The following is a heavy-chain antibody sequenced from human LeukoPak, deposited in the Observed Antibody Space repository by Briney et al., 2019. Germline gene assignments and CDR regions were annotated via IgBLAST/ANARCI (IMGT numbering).Heavy chain of an antibody. CDR1: GFTFSSYG. Sequence: GGSLRLSCAASGFTFSSYGMHWVRQAPGKGLEWVAFIRYDGSNKYYADSVKGRFTISRDNSKNTLYLQMNSLRAEDTAVYYCAKDFRTAAPFDYWGQGTLVTVSS. CDR2: IRYDGSNK. V-gene: IGHV3-30*02. D-gene: IGHD6-6*01. J-gene: IGHJ4*02. CDR3: AKDFRTAAPFDY.